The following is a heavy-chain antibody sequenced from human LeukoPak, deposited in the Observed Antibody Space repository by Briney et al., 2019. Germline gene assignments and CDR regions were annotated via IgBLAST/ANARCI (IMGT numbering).Heavy chain of an antibody. J-gene: IGHJ4*02. CDR2: INPNSGGT. D-gene: IGHD4-17*01. CDR1: GFTFTDYY. CDR3: ARARNGEHIDY. V-gene: IGHV1-2*04. Sequence: ASVKVSCKASGFTFTDYYMHWVRQAPGQGLEWMGWINPNSGGTNYAQKFQGWVTMTRDTSISTAYMELSRLRSDDTAVYYCARARNGEHIDYWGQGTLVTVSS.